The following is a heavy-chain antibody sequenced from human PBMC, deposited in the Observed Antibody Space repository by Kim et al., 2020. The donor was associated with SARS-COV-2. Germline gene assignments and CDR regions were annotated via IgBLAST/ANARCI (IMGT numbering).Heavy chain of an antibody. CDR3: AKWGSAYCSGGSCYFDY. J-gene: IGHJ4*02. Sequence: GGSLRLSCAASGFTFSSYAMSWVRQAPGKGLEWVSAISGSGGSTYSADSVKGRFTISRDNSKNTLYLQMNSLRAEDTAVYYCAKWGSAYCSGGSCYFDYWGQGTLVTVSS. V-gene: IGHV3-23*01. D-gene: IGHD2-15*01. CDR1: GFTFSSYA. CDR2: ISGSGGST.